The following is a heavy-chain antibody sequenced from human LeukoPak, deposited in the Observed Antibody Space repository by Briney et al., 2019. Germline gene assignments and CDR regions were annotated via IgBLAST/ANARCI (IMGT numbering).Heavy chain of an antibody. CDR2: ISTDGITT. J-gene: IGHJ4*02. V-gene: IGHV3-74*01. Sequence: GGSLRLSCAASGFTLSSYWMHWVRQTPGKGLVWVSRISTDGITTHYAASVKGRFTISRDNAKNTLYLQMNSLRAEDTAVYYCARSTYSGSLSDYWGQGTLVTVSS. D-gene: IGHD1-26*01. CDR1: GFTLSSYW. CDR3: ARSTYSGSLSDY.